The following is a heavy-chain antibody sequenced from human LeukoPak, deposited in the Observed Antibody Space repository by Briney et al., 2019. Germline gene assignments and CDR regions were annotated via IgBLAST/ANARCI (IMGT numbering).Heavy chain of an antibody. CDR1: GFTFSSYA. J-gene: IGHJ4*02. Sequence: PGGSLRLSCAASGFTFSSYAMSWVRQAPGKGLEWVSVSSGSGGNNYYADSVKGRFTISRDNSKNTLYLQMNSLRAEDTAVYYCAKGYYGSGSYGYYFDYWGQGSLVTVSS. D-gene: IGHD3-10*01. V-gene: IGHV3-23*01. CDR2: SSGSGGNN. CDR3: AKGYYGSGSYGYYFDY.